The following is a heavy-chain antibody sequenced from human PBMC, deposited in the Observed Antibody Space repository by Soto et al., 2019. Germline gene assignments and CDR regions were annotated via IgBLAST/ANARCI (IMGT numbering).Heavy chain of an antibody. CDR1: GNSFTSSN. CDR2: INAGDGQT. J-gene: IGHJ4*02. D-gene: IGHD6-6*01. CDR3: ARDGTEGAYIGARPYYFDF. V-gene: IGHV1-3*01. Sequence: QVHLVQSGAEAKKPGASVKVSCKASGNSFTSSNIHWVRQAPGQSLEWMGRINAGDGQTTYSQKFQGRFAITKDTSPTTAYRELSSLTSEDTAVYYCARDGTEGAYIGARPYYFDFWGQGALVTVSS.